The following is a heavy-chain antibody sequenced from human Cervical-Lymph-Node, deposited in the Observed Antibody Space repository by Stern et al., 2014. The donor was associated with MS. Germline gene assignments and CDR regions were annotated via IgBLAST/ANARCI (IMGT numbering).Heavy chain of an antibody. CDR3: AKDRSYSGSPDPFDH. J-gene: IGHJ5*02. CDR2: INWNGSST. D-gene: IGHD1-26*01. Sequence: EVQLVESGGGLVQPGRSLRLSCAASGYTFPDYAMHWVRQAPGQGLEWVSRINWNGSSTGYTDSVKGRFTISRDNAKNSLQLQMNSLRLEDMAIYYCAKDRSYSGSPDPFDHWGQGTLVTVSS. V-gene: IGHV3-9*03. CDR1: GYTFPDYA.